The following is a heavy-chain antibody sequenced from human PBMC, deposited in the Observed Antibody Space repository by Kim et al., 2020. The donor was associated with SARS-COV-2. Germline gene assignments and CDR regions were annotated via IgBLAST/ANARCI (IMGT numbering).Heavy chain of an antibody. CDR3: ARASPPMGFGETPHY. D-gene: IGHD3-10*01. Sequence: GGSLRLSCAASGFTVSSNYMSWVRQAPGKGLEWVSVIYSGGSTYYADSVKGRFTISRDNSKNTLYLQMNSLRAEDTAVYYCARASPPMGFGETPHYWGQGTLVTVSS. J-gene: IGHJ4*02. V-gene: IGHV3-53*01. CDR1: GFTVSSNY. CDR2: IYSGGST.